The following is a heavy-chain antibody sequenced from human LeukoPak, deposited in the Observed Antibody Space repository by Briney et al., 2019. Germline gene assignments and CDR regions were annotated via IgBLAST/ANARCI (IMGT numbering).Heavy chain of an antibody. V-gene: IGHV3-23*01. J-gene: IGHJ4*02. CDR2: LTASGGST. Sequence: LSGGSLRLSCRASGFTFSSYAMSWVRQAPGKGLEWVSSLTASGGSTYYADSVKGRFSISRDNSKNTLYLQMNSLRAEDTAIYYCAKEGYYGDYWNGMFDYWGQGTLVTVSS. CDR3: AKEGYYGDYWNGMFDY. CDR1: GFTFSSYA. D-gene: IGHD4-17*01.